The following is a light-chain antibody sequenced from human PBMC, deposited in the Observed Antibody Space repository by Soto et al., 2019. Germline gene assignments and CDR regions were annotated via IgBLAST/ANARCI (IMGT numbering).Light chain of an antibody. J-gene: IGKJ4*01. CDR1: QDISNY. V-gene: IGKV1-33*01. CDR3: QQYDNPLLT. CDR2: DAS. Sequence: DIQMTQSPSSLSASVGDRVTITCQASQDISNYLNWYQQKPGKAPKLLIYDASNLETGVPSRFSGSGSGTDFTFTISSLQPEDIATYYCQQYDNPLLTFVGGTKVEIK.